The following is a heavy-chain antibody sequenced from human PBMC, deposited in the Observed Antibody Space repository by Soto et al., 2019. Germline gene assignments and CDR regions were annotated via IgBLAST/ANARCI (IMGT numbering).Heavy chain of an antibody. V-gene: IGHV3-30-3*01. CDR1: GFTFSSYA. J-gene: IGHJ4*02. CDR3: ASGSSFTDYYFDY. Sequence: QVQLVESGGGMVQPGRSLRLSCAASGFTFSSYAMHWVRQAPGKGLEWVTIVSYDGSIKYYADSVKGRFTISRDNSKNTLDLQMNSLRDEDTAVYYCASGSSFTDYYFDYLGQGTLVNVSS. CDR2: VSYDGSIK. D-gene: IGHD6-6*01.